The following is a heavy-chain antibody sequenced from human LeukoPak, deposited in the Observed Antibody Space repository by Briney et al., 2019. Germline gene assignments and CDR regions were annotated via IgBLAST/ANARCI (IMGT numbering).Heavy chain of an antibody. CDR1: GGSIRSTNW. V-gene: IGHV4/OR15-8*02. J-gene: IGHJ4*02. Sequence: SETLSLTCGVSGGSIRSTNWWSWVRQPPGQGLEWIGEISLSGQTNFNPSLNGRVTMSLDESRNQLSLTLTSVTAADTAIYYCSRESGAFCPFGYWGQGTLVIVSS. CDR3: SRESGAFCPFGY. CDR2: ISLSGQT. D-gene: IGHD1-26*01.